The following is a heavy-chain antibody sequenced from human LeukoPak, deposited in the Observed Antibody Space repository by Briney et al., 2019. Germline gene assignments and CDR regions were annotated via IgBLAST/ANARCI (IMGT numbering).Heavy chain of an antibody. J-gene: IGHJ5*02. CDR2: INPNTGGS. D-gene: IGHD6-19*01. CDR3: AREVGYSSSYYGRFDP. V-gene: IGHV1-2*06. Sequence: ASVKVSCKASGYTFTGFYMHWVRRAPGQGLEWMGRINPNTGGSNYAQNFQGRVTMTRDTSISTAYMELSRLKSDDTAVYYCAREVGYSSSYYGRFDPWGQGTLVTVSS. CDR1: GYTFTGFY.